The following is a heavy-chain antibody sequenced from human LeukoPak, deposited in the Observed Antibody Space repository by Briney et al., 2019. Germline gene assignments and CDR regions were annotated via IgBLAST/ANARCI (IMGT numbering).Heavy chain of an antibody. CDR2: INHSGST. CDR1: DASFSGYY. V-gene: IGHV4-34*01. CDR3: ARGPDSGSYYAWFDP. J-gene: IGHJ5*02. D-gene: IGHD1-26*01. Sequence: SETLSLTCAVYDASFSGYYWSWIRQPPGKGLEWIGEINHSGSTNYNPSLMSRVTISVDTSKNQFSLRLSSVTAADTAVYYCARGPDSGSYYAWFDPWGQGTLVTVSS.